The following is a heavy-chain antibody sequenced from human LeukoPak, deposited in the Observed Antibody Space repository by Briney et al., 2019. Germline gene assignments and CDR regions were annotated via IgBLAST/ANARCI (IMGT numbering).Heavy chain of an antibody. CDR3: ARARRPKYSSGWSHYYYYGMDV. CDR2: MNPNNGNT. V-gene: IGHV1-8*01. D-gene: IGHD6-19*01. CDR1: GYTFTSYD. J-gene: IGHJ6*02. Sequence: GASVKVSCKASGYTFTSYDINWVRQATGQGLEWMGWMNPNNGNTGYAQKFQGRVTMTRNTSISTAYMELSSLRSEDTAVYYCARARRPKYSSGWSHYYYYGMDVWGQGTTVTVSS.